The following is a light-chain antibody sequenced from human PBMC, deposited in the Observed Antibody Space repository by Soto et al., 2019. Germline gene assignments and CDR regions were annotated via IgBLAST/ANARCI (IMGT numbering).Light chain of an antibody. Sequence: DIQMTQSPSSLSASVGDRVTITCRASQSISSYLNWYQQKPGKAPNLLIYAASSLQSGVPSRFSGSGSGTDFTLTISSLQPEAFATYYFQQSYSTPRTFGKGTKVDI. CDR3: QQSYSTPRT. CDR1: QSISSY. CDR2: AAS. V-gene: IGKV1-39*01. J-gene: IGKJ1*01.